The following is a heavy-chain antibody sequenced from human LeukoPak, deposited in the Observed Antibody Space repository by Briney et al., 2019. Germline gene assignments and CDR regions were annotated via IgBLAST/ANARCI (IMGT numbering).Heavy chain of an antibody. J-gene: IGHJ5*02. CDR1: GGSISSYY. V-gene: IGHV4-59*06. D-gene: IGHD3-9*01. CDR3: ARLDILTAANFDP. Sequence: SETLSLTCTVSGGSISSYYWSWIRQHPGKGLEWIGYIYYSGGTQYNPSLKSRVTISVDTSKNQFSLRLSSVTAADTAVYYCARLDILTAANFDPWGQGTLVTVSS. CDR2: IYYSGGT.